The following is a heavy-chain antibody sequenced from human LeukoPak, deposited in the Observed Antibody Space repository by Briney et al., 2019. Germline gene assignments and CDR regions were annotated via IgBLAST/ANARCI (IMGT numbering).Heavy chain of an antibody. CDR2: ISSSSSYI. CDR3: ARDIHSPLYSNYVGSARFDP. Sequence: PGGSLRLSCAASGFTFSSYSMNWVRQAPGKGLEWVSSISSSSSYIYYADSVKGRFTISRDNAKNSLYLQMNSLRAEDTAVYYCARDIHSPLYSNYVGSARFDPWGQGTLVTVSS. D-gene: IGHD4-11*01. V-gene: IGHV3-21*01. CDR1: GFTFSSYS. J-gene: IGHJ5*02.